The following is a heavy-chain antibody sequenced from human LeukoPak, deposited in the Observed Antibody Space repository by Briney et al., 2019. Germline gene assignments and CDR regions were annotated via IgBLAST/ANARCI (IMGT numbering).Heavy chain of an antibody. D-gene: IGHD5-18*01. V-gene: IGHV3-23*01. CDR2: ISGRGGYT. CDR3: AKGTWNTAQHLTMDV. CDR1: GFTFTNYA. J-gene: IGHJ6*02. Sequence: GWSLRLSCVVSGFTFTNYAMSWVRQAPGKGREWVSGISGRGGYTYYADSVRGRVTISRDNSPDTLFMQMNNLGAADTAVYYCAKGTWNTAQHLTMDVWGQGTTVTVSS.